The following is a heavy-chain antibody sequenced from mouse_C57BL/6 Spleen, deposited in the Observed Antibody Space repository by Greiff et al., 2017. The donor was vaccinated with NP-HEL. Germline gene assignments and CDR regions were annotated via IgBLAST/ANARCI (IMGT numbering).Heavy chain of an antibody. J-gene: IGHJ2*01. CDR2: IYPGDGDT. CDR1: GYAFSSSW. CDR3: YYYDYGKGLIDY. D-gene: IGHD2-4*01. Sequence: VQLQESGPELVKPGASVKISCKASGYAFSSSWMNWVKQRPGKGLEWIGRIYPGDGDTNYNGKFKGKATLTADKSSSTAYMQLSSLTSEDSAVYFCYYYDYGKGLIDYWGQGTTLTVSS. V-gene: IGHV1-82*01.